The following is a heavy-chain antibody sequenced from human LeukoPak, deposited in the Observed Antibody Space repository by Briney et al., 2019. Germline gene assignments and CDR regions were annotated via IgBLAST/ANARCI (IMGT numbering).Heavy chain of an antibody. CDR2: INPDGSAK. CDR3: ARHFSTYSYGLDV. V-gene: IGHV3-7*01. D-gene: IGHD3-3*02. Sequence: PGGSLRLSCAASGFTFGNFWMSWVRQAPGKGLEWVANINPDGSAKYYVDSVKGRFTISRDNAENSLYLQMNSLRPEDTAVYYCARHFSTYSYGLDVWAKGPQSPSP. J-gene: IGHJ6*02. CDR1: GFTFGNFW.